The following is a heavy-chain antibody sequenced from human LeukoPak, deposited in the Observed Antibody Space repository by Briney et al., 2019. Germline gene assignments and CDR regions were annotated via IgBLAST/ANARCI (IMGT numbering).Heavy chain of an antibody. CDR1: GFTFSSYA. Sequence: GGSLRLSCAASGFTFSSYAMSWVRQAPGKGLEWVSAISGSGGSTYYADSVKGRFTISRDNSKNTLYLQMNSLRAEDTAVCYCAKSPVVVVAEFDYWGQGTLVTVSS. D-gene: IGHD2-15*01. CDR3: AKSPVVVVAEFDY. CDR2: ISGSGGST. V-gene: IGHV3-23*01. J-gene: IGHJ4*02.